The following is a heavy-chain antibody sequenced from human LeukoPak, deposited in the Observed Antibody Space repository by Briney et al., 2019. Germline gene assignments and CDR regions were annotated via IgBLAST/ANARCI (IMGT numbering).Heavy chain of an antibody. D-gene: IGHD3-22*01. CDR3: ARDPYYYDSSGYDS. Sequence: GGSLRLSCAASGFTFSSYSMNWVRQAPGKGLEWVSYISSSSSSTIYYADSVKGRFTISRDNAKNSLYLQMNSLRAEDTAVYYCARDPYYYDSSGYDSWGQGTLVTVSS. V-gene: IGHV3-48*01. J-gene: IGHJ4*02. CDR1: GFTFSSYS. CDR2: ISSSSSSTI.